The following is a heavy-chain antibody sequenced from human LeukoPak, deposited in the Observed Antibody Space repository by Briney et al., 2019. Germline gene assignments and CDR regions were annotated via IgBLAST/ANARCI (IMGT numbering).Heavy chain of an antibody. V-gene: IGHV1-18*01. D-gene: IGHD7-27*01. CDR2: ISAYNGNT. CDR1: GYTFTSYG. J-gene: IGHJ3*02. Sequence: ASVTVSCKASGYTFTSYGISWVRQAPGQGLEWMGWISAYNGNTNYEQKLQGRVTMTTDTSTSTAHMELRSLRSDDTAVYYCARNLNWGEGDAFDIWGQGTVVTV. CDR3: ARNLNWGEGDAFDI.